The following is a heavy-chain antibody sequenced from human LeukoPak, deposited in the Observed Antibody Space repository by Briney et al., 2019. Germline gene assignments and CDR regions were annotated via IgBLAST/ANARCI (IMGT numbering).Heavy chain of an antibody. D-gene: IGHD6-13*01. CDR2: IIPIFSIA. CDR3: ATLPNSGVWYGDY. V-gene: IGHV1-69*02. CDR1: GDTFSSYT. J-gene: IGHJ4*02. Sequence: SVNVSCQASGDTFSSYTISWVRQAPGQGLEWMGRIIPIFSIANYAQKFPGSVTIPADKSMRTAYLELSSLRSDDTVVYCGATLPNSGVWYGDYWGQGTLVTVSS.